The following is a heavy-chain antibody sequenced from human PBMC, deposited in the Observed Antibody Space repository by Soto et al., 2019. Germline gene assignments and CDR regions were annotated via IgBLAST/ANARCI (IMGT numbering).Heavy chain of an antibody. CDR2: IYYSGST. CDR1: GGSISSGGYY. V-gene: IGHV4-31*03. Sequence: QVQLQESGPGLVKPSQTLSLTCTVSGGSISSGGYYWSWIRQHPGKGLEWIGYIYYSGSTYYNPSLKSRVTIAVDTSMNQFSLKLSSVTAAETAVYYCARVREYSSSSGGWYYFAYWGQGTLVTVSS. D-gene: IGHD6-6*01. J-gene: IGHJ4*02. CDR3: ARVREYSSSSGGWYYFAY.